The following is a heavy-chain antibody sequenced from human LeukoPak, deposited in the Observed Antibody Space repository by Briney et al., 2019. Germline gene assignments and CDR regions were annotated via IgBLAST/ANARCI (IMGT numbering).Heavy chain of an antibody. CDR3: TTRYCSSTSCRP. CDR1: GFTFSNAW. D-gene: IGHD2-2*01. V-gene: IGHV3-15*01. CDR2: IKSKTDGGTT. J-gene: IGHJ4*02. Sequence: GGSLRLSCAASGFTFSNAWMSWVRQAPGKGLEWVGRIKSKTDGGTTDYAAPVKGRFTISRDDSKNTLYLQMNSLKTEDTAVYYCTTRYCSSTSCRPWGQGTLVTVSS.